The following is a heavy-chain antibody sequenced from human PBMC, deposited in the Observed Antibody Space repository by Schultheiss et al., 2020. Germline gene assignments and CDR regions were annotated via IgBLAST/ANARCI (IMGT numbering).Heavy chain of an antibody. Sequence: GESLKISCATSGFSFSSYNMHWVRQAPGKGLEWVSSIGTSNTYIHYADSVKGRFTISRDNAKNSMYLQMNSLRAEDTAVYYCARDQGCSSTSCPYYMDVWGKGTTVTVSS. CDR2: IGTSNTYI. J-gene: IGHJ6*03. CDR1: GFSFSSYN. CDR3: ARDQGCSSTSCPYYMDV. D-gene: IGHD2-2*01. V-gene: IGHV3-21*01.